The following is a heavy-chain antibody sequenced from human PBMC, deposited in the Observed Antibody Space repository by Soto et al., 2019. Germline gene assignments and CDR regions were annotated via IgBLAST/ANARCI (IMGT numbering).Heavy chain of an antibody. D-gene: IGHD3-10*01. V-gene: IGHV3-23*01. J-gene: IGHJ6*02. CDR3: ARDQVLLWFGELLRQSGYGMDV. Sequence: GGSLRLSCAASGFTFNSYAMSWVRQAPGKGLEWVSAISSRGGRTHYADSVKGRFTISRDNSKNTLYLQVNSLRAEDTAVYYCARDQVLLWFGELLRQSGYGMDVWGQGTTVTVSS. CDR1: GFTFNSYA. CDR2: ISSRGGRT.